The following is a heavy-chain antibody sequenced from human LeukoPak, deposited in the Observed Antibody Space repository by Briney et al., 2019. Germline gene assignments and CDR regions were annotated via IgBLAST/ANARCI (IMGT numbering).Heavy chain of an antibody. J-gene: IGHJ4*02. D-gene: IGHD6-13*01. CDR3: ARGQQTRDFDY. CDR2: TYYSGST. V-gene: IGHV4-59*01. CDR1: GGSISSYY. Sequence: SETLSLTCTVSGGSISSYYWSWIRQPPGKGLEWIGYTYYSGSTNYNPSLKSRVTISVDTSKNQFSLKLSSVTAADTAVYYCARGQQTRDFDYWGQGTLVTVSS.